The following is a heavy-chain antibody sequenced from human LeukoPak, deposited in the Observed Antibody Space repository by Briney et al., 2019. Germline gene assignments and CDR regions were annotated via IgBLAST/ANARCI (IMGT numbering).Heavy chain of an antibody. CDR3: ARGRDYCSDY. J-gene: IGHJ4*02. CDR2: ISYDGSNK. Sequence: GGSLRLSCAASGFTFSNYAIHWVRQAPGKGLEWVAVISYDGSNKYYADSVKGRFTISRDNPKNTLYLQMNSLGPEDTALYYCARGRDYCSDYWGQGTLVTVSS. V-gene: IGHV3-30-3*01. CDR1: GFTFSNYA. D-gene: IGHD2-15*01.